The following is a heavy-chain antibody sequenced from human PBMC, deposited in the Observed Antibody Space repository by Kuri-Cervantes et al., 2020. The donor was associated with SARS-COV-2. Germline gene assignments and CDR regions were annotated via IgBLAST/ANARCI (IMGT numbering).Heavy chain of an antibody. D-gene: IGHD3-3*01. Sequence: GGSLRLSCAASGFTFDDYAMHWVRQAPGKGLEWVSSISSSSSYIYYADSVKGRFTISRDDSKSIAYLQMNSLKTEDTAVYYCTRYDFWSGYYFDYWGQGTLVTVSS. CDR2: ISSSSSYI. V-gene: IGHV3-21*03. CDR1: GFTFDDYA. CDR3: TRYDFWSGYYFDY. J-gene: IGHJ4*02.